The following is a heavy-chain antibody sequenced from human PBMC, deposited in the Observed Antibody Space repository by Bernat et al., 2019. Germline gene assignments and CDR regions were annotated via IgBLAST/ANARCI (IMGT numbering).Heavy chain of an antibody. CDR1: GSTFSNYD. V-gene: IGHV3-30*18. J-gene: IGHJ4*02. CDR2: ISYDGSNK. CDR3: AKGDIRWHSCNY. Sequence: QAQLVESGGGVVQPGRSLRLSCVATGSTFSNYDIHWVRQAPGKGLEWVAVISYDGSNKYYADSVKGRFTISRDTSKNTLYLQMNSLGAEDTAVYYCAKGDIRWHSCNYWGQGTLVTVSS. D-gene: IGHD3-9*01.